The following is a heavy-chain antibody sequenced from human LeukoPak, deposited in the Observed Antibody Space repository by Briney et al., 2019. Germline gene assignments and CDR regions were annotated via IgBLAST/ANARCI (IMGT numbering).Heavy chain of an antibody. CDR3: AREGREQPHPGGFDY. CDR1: GFTFDSFS. Sequence: GGSLRLSCAASGFTFDSFSINWVRQAPGKGLEWVSSISSSSSYIYYADSVKGRFTISRDNAKNSLYLQMNSLRAEDTAVYYCAREGREQPHPGGFDYWGQGTLVTVSS. CDR2: ISSSSSYI. J-gene: IGHJ4*02. V-gene: IGHV3-21*01. D-gene: IGHD5-24*01.